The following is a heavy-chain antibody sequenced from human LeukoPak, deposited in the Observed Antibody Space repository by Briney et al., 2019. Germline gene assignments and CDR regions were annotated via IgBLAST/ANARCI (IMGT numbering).Heavy chain of an antibody. V-gene: IGHV3-21*01. J-gene: IGHJ2*01. Sequence: GGSLRLPCAASGFTFSSYSMNWVRQAPGKGLEWVSSISSSSSYIYYADSVKGRFTISRDNAKNSLYLQMNSLRAEDTAVYYCAREDDYGPGYFDLWGRGTLVTVSS. CDR3: AREDDYGPGYFDL. CDR1: GFTFSSYS. CDR2: ISSSSSYI. D-gene: IGHD4/OR15-4a*01.